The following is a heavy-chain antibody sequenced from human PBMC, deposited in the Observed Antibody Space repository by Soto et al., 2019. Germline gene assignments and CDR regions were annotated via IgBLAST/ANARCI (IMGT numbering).Heavy chain of an antibody. CDR3: ARGRSSGWYDYFDY. D-gene: IGHD6-19*01. Sequence: ASVKVSCKASGGTFSSYAISWVRQATGQGLEWMGWMNPNSGNTGYAQKFQGRVTMTRNTSISTAYMELSSLRSEDTAVYYCARGRSSGWYDYFDYWGQGTLVTVSS. CDR1: GGTFSSYA. V-gene: IGHV1-8*02. J-gene: IGHJ4*02. CDR2: MNPNSGNT.